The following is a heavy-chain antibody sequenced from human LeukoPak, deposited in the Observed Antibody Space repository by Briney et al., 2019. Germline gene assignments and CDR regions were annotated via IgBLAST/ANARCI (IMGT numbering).Heavy chain of an antibody. CDR2: IYSGGST. V-gene: IGHV3-53*01. D-gene: IGHD3-10*01. CDR1: GFTFSSYA. CDR3: ASTMVRDHFDY. Sequence: GGSLRLSCAASGFTFSSYAMSWVRQAPGKGLEWVSVIYSGGSTYYADSVKGRFTISRDNSKNTLYLQMNSLRAEDTAVYYCASTMVRDHFDYWGQGTLVTVSS. J-gene: IGHJ4*02.